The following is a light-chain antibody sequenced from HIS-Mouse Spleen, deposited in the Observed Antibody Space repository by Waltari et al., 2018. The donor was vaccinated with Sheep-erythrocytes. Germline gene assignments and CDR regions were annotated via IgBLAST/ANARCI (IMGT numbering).Light chain of an antibody. Sequence: QSVLTQPPSVSEAPRPRVPISCSGSSLNNGTNAVNWYQQLPGKAPKLLIYYDDLLPSGVSDRFSGSKSGTSASLAISGLQAEDEADYYCCSYAGSYNHVFATGTKVTVL. CDR2: YDD. CDR3: CSYAGSYNHV. J-gene: IGLJ1*01. CDR1: SLNNGTNA. V-gene: IGLV1-36*01.